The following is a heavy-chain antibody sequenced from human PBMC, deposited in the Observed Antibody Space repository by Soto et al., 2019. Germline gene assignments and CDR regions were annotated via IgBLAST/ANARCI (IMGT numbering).Heavy chain of an antibody. CDR1: GFIFGDYS. J-gene: IGHJ6*02. CDR3: AKTMVRGVLVDALDV. D-gene: IGHD3-10*01. V-gene: IGHV3-23*01. CDR2: ISGSGAAT. Sequence: EGQLLESGGGVAQPGGSLRLSCAASGFIFGDYSMNWVRQAPGKGLEYVAVISGSGAATYHADAVKGRFRISRVNSRSTLSLEINNLRVDDSAVYYCAKTMVRGVLVDALDVWGQGTTVAAS.